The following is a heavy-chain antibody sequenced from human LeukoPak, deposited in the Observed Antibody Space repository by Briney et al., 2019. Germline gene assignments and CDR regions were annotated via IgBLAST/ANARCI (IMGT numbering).Heavy chain of an antibody. Sequence: SGGSLRLSCAASGFTFSGYWMGWVRQAPGKGLEWVANIKQDGSEKYYVDSVKGRFTISRDNAKNSLYLQMNSLRAEDTAVYYCARDQGTRGLDPWGQGTLVTVSS. CDR2: IKQDGSEK. V-gene: IGHV3-7*05. CDR3: ARDQGTRGLDP. CDR1: GFTFSGYW. J-gene: IGHJ5*02. D-gene: IGHD1-1*01.